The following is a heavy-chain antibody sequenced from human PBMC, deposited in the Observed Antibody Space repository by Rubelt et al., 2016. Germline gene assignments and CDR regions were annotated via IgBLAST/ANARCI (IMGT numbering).Heavy chain of an antibody. V-gene: IGHV1-2*02. J-gene: IGHJ4*02. CDR1: GYTFTGYY. D-gene: IGHD3-22*01. CDR3: ARFAIGGHSSGYLFDY. Sequence: QVQLVQSGAEVKRPGASVKVSCKASGYTFTGYYMHWVRQAPGQGLEWMGWINPNSGGTNYAQKFQGRVTMTRETSISTAYMGLSRLRADDTAVYYCARFAIGGHSSGYLFDYWGQGTLVTVSS. CDR2: INPNSGGT.